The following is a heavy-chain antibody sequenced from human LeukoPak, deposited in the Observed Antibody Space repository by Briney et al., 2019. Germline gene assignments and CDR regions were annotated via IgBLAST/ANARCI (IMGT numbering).Heavy chain of an antibody. CDR3: ARDSTYSSSFPAFDI. D-gene: IGHD6-6*01. CDR2: IIPIFGTA. J-gene: IGHJ3*02. V-gene: IGHV1-69*05. Sequence: SVKVSCKASGGTFSSYAISWVRQAPGQGLEWMGGIIPIFGTANYAQKFQGRVTITTDESTSTAYMELSSLRSEDTAVYYCARDSTYSSSFPAFDIWGQGTMVTVSS. CDR1: GGTFSSYA.